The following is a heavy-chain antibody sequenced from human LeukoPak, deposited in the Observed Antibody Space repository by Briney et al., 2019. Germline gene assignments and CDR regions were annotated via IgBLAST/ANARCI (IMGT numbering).Heavy chain of an antibody. Sequence: ASVKVSCKASGYTFTSYGISWVRQAPGQGLEWMGWISAYNGNTNYAQKLQGRVTMTTDTSTSTAYMELRSLRSDDTAVYYCARVLWLAAGTPISYHYYYGMDVWGQGTTVTVSS. CDR3: ARVLWLAAGTPISYHYYYGMDV. J-gene: IGHJ6*02. D-gene: IGHD6-13*01. CDR1: GYTFTSYG. CDR2: ISAYNGNT. V-gene: IGHV1-18*01.